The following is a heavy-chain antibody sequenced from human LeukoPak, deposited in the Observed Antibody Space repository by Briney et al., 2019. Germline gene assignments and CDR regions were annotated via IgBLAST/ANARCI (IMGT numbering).Heavy chain of an antibody. V-gene: IGHV3-21*01. D-gene: IGHD4-11*01. J-gene: IGHJ4*02. CDR3: ASFRDYSNCN. CDR1: GFTFSSYS. CDR2: ISSRSSYI. Sequence: GGSLRLSCAASGFTFSSYSMNWVRQAPGKGLEWASFISSRSSYIYYADSVKGRFTISRDNANNSLYLHMNSLRAEDTAVYYCASFRDYSNCNWSQGTLVTVSS.